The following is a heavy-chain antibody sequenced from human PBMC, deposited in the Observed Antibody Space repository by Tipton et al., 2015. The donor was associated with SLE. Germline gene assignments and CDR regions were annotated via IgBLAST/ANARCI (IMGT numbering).Heavy chain of an antibody. D-gene: IGHD3-22*01. Sequence: TLSLTCAVSGYSISSGHYWGWIRQPPGKGLEWIASISHSGNTYYNPSLKSRVSMSIDTSKNQVFLSLSSVPAADTAVYYCTRHDYDDNGYYMHYFDYWGQGTLVTVSS. CDR1: GYSISSGHY. V-gene: IGHV4-38-2*01. CDR3: TRHDYDDNGYYMHYFDY. J-gene: IGHJ4*02. CDR2: ISHSGNT.